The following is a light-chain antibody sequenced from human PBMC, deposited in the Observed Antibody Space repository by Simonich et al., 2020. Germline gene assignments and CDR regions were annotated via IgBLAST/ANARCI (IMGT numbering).Light chain of an antibody. CDR1: QSVSSN. Sequence: EIVMTQSPATLSVSPGERATLSCRASQSVSSNFTWYQQKPGQAPRLLTYGASTRATGIPVRFSGSGSGTEFTLTISSLQSEDFAVYYCQQYNNWPLTFGGGTKVEIK. V-gene: IGKV3-15*01. CDR2: GAS. J-gene: IGKJ4*01. CDR3: QQYNNWPLT.